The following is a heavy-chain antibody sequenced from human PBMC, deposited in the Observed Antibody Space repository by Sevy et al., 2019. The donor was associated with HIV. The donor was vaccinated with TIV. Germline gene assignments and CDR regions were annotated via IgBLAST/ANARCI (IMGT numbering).Heavy chain of an antibody. CDR3: ARSMVRDYGMDV. CDR2: IRYDGSNK. D-gene: IGHD3-10*01. CDR1: GFTFSSYG. Sequence: GGSLRLSCAASGFTFSSYGMHWVRQAPGKGLEWVAFIRYDGSNKYYADSVKGRFTISRDNSKNTLYLQMNSLRAEDTAVYYCARSMVRDYGMDVWGQGTTVTVSS. J-gene: IGHJ6*02. V-gene: IGHV3-30*02.